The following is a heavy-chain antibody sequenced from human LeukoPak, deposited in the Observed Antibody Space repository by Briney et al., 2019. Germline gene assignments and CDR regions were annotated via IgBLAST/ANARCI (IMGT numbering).Heavy chain of an antibody. CDR2: IYYSGTT. D-gene: IGHD4-17*01. Sequence: SETLSLTCTVSGGSISSYYWNWIRQPPGKGLEWIGYIYYSGTTNYNPSLKSRVSMSVDTSKNQFSLKLSSVTAADTAVYYCARADYGDYALDYWGQGTLVTVSS. J-gene: IGHJ4*02. CDR3: ARADYGDYALDY. V-gene: IGHV4-59*01. CDR1: GGSISSYY.